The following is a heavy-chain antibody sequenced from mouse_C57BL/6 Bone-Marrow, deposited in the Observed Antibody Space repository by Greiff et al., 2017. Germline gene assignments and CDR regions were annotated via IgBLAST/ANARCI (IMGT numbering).Heavy chain of an antibody. CDR3: TVVATNDY. D-gene: IGHD1-1*01. V-gene: IGHV1-15*01. J-gene: IGHJ2*01. CDR1: GYTFTDYE. CDR2: IDPETGGT. Sequence: VKLVESGAELVRPGASVTLSCKASGYTFTDYEMHWVKQTPVHGLEWIGAIDPETGGTAYNQKFKGKAILTADKSSSTAYMELRSLTSEDSAVYYCTVVATNDYWGQGTTLTVSS.